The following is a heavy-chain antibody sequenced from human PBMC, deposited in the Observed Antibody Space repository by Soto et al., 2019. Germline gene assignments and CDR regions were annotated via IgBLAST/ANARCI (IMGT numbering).Heavy chain of an antibody. Sequence: SETLSLTCTVSGGSISSSIHYWGWIRQPPGKGLEWIGNIFFRGTPSYNPSLESRVSVSVDTSKNQFSLKVSGVSAADTAVYYCATSQKGYNWNYFDHWGQGALVTVSS. CDR1: GGSISSSIHY. CDR2: IFFRGTP. J-gene: IGHJ4*02. V-gene: IGHV4-39*01. CDR3: ATSQKGYNWNYFDH. D-gene: IGHD1-20*01.